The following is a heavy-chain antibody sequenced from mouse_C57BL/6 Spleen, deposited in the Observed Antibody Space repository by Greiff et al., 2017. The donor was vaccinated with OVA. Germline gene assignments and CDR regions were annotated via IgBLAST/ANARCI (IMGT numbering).Heavy chain of an antibody. CDR3: AKSYGSSSYFDY. J-gene: IGHJ2*01. D-gene: IGHD1-1*01. V-gene: IGHV3-6*01. CDR1: GYSITSGYY. CDR2: ISYDGSN. Sequence: EVQLQQSGPGLVKPSQSLSLTCSVTGYSITSGYYWNWIRQFPGNKLEWMGYISYDGSNNYNPSLKNRISITRDTSKNQFFLKLNSVTTEDTATYYCAKSYGSSSYFDYWGQGTTLTVSS.